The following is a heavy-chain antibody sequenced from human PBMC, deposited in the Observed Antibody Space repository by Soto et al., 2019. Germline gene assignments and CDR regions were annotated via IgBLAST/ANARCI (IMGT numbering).Heavy chain of an antibody. Sequence: PGGSLRLSCAASGFTFSDSWMDWVRQAPGKGPEWVANIKQDGSEKNYVDSVKGRFTISRDNAKNSLYLQMNSLRAEDTAVYYCAYGGYFYNHWGQGTLVTVSS. D-gene: IGHD3-10*01. J-gene: IGHJ4*02. CDR3: AYGGYFYNH. V-gene: IGHV3-7*01. CDR1: GFTFSDSW. CDR2: IKQDGSEK.